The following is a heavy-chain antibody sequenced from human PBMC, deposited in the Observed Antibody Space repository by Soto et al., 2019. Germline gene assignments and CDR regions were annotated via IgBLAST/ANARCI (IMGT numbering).Heavy chain of an antibody. D-gene: IGHD4-17*01. Sequence: GGSLRLSCAASGFTFSSYGMHWVRQAPGKGLEWVAVISYDGSNKYYADSVKGRFTISRDNSKNTLYLQMNSLRAEDTAVYYCAKVGEASELYGDYNKYYFDYWGQGTLVTVSS. CDR1: GFTFSSYG. V-gene: IGHV3-30*18. CDR3: AKVGEASELYGDYNKYYFDY. J-gene: IGHJ4*02. CDR2: ISYDGSNK.